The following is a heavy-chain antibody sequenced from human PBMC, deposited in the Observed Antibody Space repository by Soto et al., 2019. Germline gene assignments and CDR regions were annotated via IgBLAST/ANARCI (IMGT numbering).Heavy chain of an antibody. Sequence: SETLSLTCTVSGGSISSGGYYWSWIRQHPGKGLEWIGYIYYSGSTYYNPSLKSRVTISVDTSKNQFSLKLSSVTAADTAVYYCARLQRVVVAATYYYYYGMDVWGQGTTVTSP. V-gene: IGHV4-31*03. CDR2: IYYSGST. J-gene: IGHJ6*02. CDR3: ARLQRVVVAATYYYYYGMDV. CDR1: GGSISSGGYY. D-gene: IGHD2-15*01.